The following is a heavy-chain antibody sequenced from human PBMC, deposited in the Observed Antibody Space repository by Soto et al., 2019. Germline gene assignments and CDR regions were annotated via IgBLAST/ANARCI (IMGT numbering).Heavy chain of an antibody. CDR3: ARDPRIGLRLGELPLSHFDY. CDR1: GFTFSSYG. V-gene: IGHV3-33*01. CDR2: IWYDGSNK. D-gene: IGHD3-16*02. Sequence: GGSLRLSCAASGFTFSSYGMHWVRQAPGKGLEWVAVIWYDGSNKYYADSVKGRFTISRDNSKNTLYLQMNSLRAEDTAVYYCARDPRIGLRLGELPLSHFDYWGQGTLVTVSS. J-gene: IGHJ4*02.